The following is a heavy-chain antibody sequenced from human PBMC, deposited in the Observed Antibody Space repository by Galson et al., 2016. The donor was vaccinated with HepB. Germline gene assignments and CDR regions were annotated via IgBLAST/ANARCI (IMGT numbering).Heavy chain of an antibody. Sequence: PALVKPTQTLTLTCTFPGFSLTTSKVGVGWIRQPPGRALEWLALVYWNDDKRYSPSLKTRLTITKDTSKNQVVLTMTTMDPVDTATYFCAHITTDGTSAVFDYWGQGTLVTVSS. V-gene: IGHV2-5*01. J-gene: IGHJ4*02. CDR3: AHITTDGTSAVFDY. D-gene: IGHD3-22*01. CDR1: GFSLTTSKVG. CDR2: VYWNDDK.